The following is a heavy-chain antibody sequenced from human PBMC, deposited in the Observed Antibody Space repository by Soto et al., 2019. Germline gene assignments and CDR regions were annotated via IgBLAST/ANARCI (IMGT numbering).Heavy chain of an antibody. CDR1: GFTFSSYS. J-gene: IGHJ6*02. CDR3: ARDQRSGWYRLNYYYGMDV. V-gene: IGHV3-21*01. CDR2: ISSSSSYI. Sequence: PGGSLRLSCAASGFTFSSYSMNWVRQAPGKGLEWVSSISSSSSYIYYADSVKGRFTISRDNAKNSLYLQMNSLRAEDTAVYYCARDQRSGWYRLNYYYGMDVWGQGTTVTVSS. D-gene: IGHD6-19*01.